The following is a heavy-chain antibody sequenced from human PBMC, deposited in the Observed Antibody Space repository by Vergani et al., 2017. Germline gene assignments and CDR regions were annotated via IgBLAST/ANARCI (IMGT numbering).Heavy chain of an antibody. J-gene: IGHJ5*02. D-gene: IGHD4-17*01. V-gene: IGHV4-34*01. Sequence: QVQLQQWGAGLLKPSETLSLTCAVYGGSFSGYYWSWIRQPPGKGLEWIGEINHSGSTNYNPSLKSRVTISVDTSKNQFSLKLSSVPAEDTAVYYCAREDEYGDYSNWFDPWGQGTLVTVSS. CDR3: AREDEYGDYSNWFDP. CDR1: GGSFSGYY. CDR2: INHSGST.